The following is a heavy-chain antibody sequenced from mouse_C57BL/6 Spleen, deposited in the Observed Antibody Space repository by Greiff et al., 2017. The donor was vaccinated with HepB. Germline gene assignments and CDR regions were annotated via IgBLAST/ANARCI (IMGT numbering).Heavy chain of an antibody. CDR2: ISGGGGNT. J-gene: IGHJ3*01. Sequence: EVKVVESGGGLVKPGGSLKLSCAASGFTFSSYTMSWVRQTPEKRLEWVATISGGGGNTYYPDSVKGRFTISRDNAKNTLYLQMSSLRSEDTALYYCARQGWDYGGTWFAYWGQGTLVTVSA. CDR3: ARQGWDYGGTWFAY. V-gene: IGHV5-9*01. D-gene: IGHD2-4*01. CDR1: GFTFSSYT.